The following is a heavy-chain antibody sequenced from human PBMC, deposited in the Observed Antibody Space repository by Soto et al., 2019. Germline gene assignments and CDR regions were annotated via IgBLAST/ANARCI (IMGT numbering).Heavy chain of an antibody. D-gene: IGHD6-13*01. J-gene: IGHJ5*02. CDR3: AKVTYSSSWYNWFDP. CDR2: ISGSGGST. V-gene: IGHV3-23*01. CDR1: GFTFSSYA. Sequence: EVQLLESGGGLVQPGGSLRLSCAASGFTFSSYAMSWVRQAPGKGLEWVSAISGSGGSTYYADSVKGRFTISRDNSKNTLYLEMNSLRAEDTAVYYCAKVTYSSSWYNWFDPWGQGTLVTVSS.